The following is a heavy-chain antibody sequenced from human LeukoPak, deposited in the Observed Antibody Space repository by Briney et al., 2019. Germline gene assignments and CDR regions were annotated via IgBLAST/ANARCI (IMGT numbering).Heavy chain of an antibody. CDR2: IKSKTDSGTT. CDR3: TTYYYGSGSYYTNFYMDV. D-gene: IGHD3-10*01. Sequence: PGGSLRLSCAASGFAFSNAWMSWVRQAPGKGLEWVGHIKSKTDSGTTNYAARVKGRFTISRDDSKNTLFLQMSSLKTEDTAVYYCTTYYYGSGSYYTNFYMDVWGKGTTVTVSS. V-gene: IGHV3-15*01. J-gene: IGHJ6*03. CDR1: GFAFSNAW.